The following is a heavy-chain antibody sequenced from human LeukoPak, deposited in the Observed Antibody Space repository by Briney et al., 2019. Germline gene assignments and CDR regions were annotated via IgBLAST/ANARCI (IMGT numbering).Heavy chain of an antibody. D-gene: IGHD3-10*01. V-gene: IGHV3-23*01. CDR1: GFSFSSYA. Sequence: GGSLRLSCAASGFSFSSYAMSWVRQAPGKGLDWVSGISGSGGSTYYAGSVKGRFTISRDNSKNTLHLQLNSLRAEDTAVYYCARYYGATIPNTFDYWGQGTLVTVSS. CDR3: ARYYGATIPNTFDY. J-gene: IGHJ4*02. CDR2: ISGSGGST.